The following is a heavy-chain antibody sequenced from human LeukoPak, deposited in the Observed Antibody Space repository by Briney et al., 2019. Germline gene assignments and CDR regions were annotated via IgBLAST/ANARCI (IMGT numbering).Heavy chain of an antibody. V-gene: IGHV3-7*01. CDR1: GFTFSSYW. D-gene: IGHD2-8*01. J-gene: IGHJ4*02. Sequence: PGGSLRLSCAASGFTFSSYWMSWVRQAPGKGLEWVANIKQDGSEKYYVDSVKGRFTISRDNAKNSLYLQMNSLRAEDTAVYYCAREIMQGVYYFDYWGQGTLVTVSS. CDR3: AREIMQGVYYFDY. CDR2: IKQDGSEK.